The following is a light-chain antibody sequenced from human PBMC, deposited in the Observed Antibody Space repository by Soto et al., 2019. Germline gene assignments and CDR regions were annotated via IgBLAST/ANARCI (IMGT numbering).Light chain of an antibody. CDR1: SSDVGGYNY. V-gene: IGLV2-14*01. Sequence: QSALTQPASVSGSPGQSITISCTGTSSDVGGYNYVSWYQQHPGKAPKLMIYEVXNRPXXXSXXXSGSKSGNTASLTISGXXXXXXXXXXCSSYTSSSTFVVFGGGTKLTVL. CDR2: EVX. J-gene: IGLJ2*01. CDR3: SSYTSSSTFVV.